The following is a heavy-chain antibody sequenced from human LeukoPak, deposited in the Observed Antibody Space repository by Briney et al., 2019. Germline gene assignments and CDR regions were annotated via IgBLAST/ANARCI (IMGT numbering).Heavy chain of an antibody. D-gene: IGHD3-10*01. CDR1: GYTFTSYW. Sequence: GESLKISCDGSGYTFTSYWIRWVRQMPGKGLEWKGIIYPGDSDTRYSPSFQGQVTISADKSISTAYLRWSSLKASDTAMYYCARQGRGGYYGSGSYLGYYYMDVWGKGTTVTISS. J-gene: IGHJ6*03. CDR3: ARQGRGGYYGSGSYLGYYYMDV. CDR2: IYPGDSDT. V-gene: IGHV5-51*01.